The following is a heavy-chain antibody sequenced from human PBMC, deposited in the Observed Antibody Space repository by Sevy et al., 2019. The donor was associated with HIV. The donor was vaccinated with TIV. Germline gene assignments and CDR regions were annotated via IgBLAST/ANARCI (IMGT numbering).Heavy chain of an antibody. J-gene: IGHJ3*01. Sequence: GGSLRLSCAASGFIFSGYTMSWVRQAPGKGLEWVSSISGSGGGTYYADSVKGRFTISRDNSKNTLYLQANSLRAEDTAVYYCANGPARTFDVRGQGTMVTVSS. CDR2: ISGSGGGT. CDR1: GFIFSGYT. CDR3: ANGPARTFDV. V-gene: IGHV3-23*01.